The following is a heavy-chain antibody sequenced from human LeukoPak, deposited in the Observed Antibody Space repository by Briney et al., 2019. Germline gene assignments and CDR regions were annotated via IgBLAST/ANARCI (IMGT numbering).Heavy chain of an antibody. CDR3: ARGGKPYYDFWSGYLEY. D-gene: IGHD3-3*01. Sequence: SETLSLTCTVSGGSISTYYWSWIRQPPGKGLEWIGYVYYSGSTDYNPSLKSRVTILVDTSKNQFSLKLSSVTATDTAVYYCARGGKPYYDFWSGYLEYWGQGTLVTVSS. V-gene: IGHV4-59*01. CDR2: VYYSGST. J-gene: IGHJ4*02. CDR1: GGSISTYY.